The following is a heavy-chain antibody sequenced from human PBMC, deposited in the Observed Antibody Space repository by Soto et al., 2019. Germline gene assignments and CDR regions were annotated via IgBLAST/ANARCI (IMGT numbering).Heavy chain of an antibody. D-gene: IGHD3-9*01. CDR2: IYHSGST. CDR1: VGSISSGGYS. CDR3: ARAYDTRRYYYGMDV. J-gene: IGHJ6*02. V-gene: IGHV4-30-2*01. Sequence: TLSVACAVSVGSISSGGYSWSWILQPPGKGLEWIGYIYHSGSTYYNPSLKSRVTISVDRSKNQFSLKLSSVTAADTAVYYCARAYDTRRYYYGMDVWGQGTTVTVSS.